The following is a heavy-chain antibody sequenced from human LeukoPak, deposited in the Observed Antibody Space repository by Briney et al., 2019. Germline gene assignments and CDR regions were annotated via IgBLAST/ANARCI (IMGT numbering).Heavy chain of an antibody. D-gene: IGHD2-2*02. J-gene: IGHJ4*02. CDR3: ARGRYCSSTSCYTTFFDY. CDR2: IYTSGST. V-gene: IGHV4-4*08. CDR1: GFTFSSYS. Sequence: GSLRLSCAASGFTFSSYSMNWVRQAPEKGLEWIGRIYTSGSTNYNPSLKSRVTISVDTSKNQFSLKLSSVTAADTAVYYCARGRYCSSTSCYTTFFDYWGQGTLVTVSS.